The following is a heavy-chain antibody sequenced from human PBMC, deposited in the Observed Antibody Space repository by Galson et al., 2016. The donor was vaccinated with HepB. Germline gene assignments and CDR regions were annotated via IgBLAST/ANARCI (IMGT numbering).Heavy chain of an antibody. J-gene: IGHJ5*02. Sequence: CAISGDSVSRSGDTWSWIRQSPSRGLEWLGRTYYRSKWYNDYAVSVKSRITINPDTSKNQFSLQLNSVTPEDTAVYYCARVTVAGTGGFDPWGQGTLVTVSS. CDR3: ARVTVAGTGGFDP. CDR2: TYYRSKWYN. D-gene: IGHD6-19*01. V-gene: IGHV6-1*01. CDR1: GDSVSRSGDT.